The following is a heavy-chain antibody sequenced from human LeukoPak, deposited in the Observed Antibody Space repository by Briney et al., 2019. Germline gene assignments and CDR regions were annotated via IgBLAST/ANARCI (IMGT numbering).Heavy chain of an antibody. CDR2: INAGNGNI. V-gene: IGHV1-3*01. D-gene: IGHD2-2*01. Sequence: GASVKVSCKASGHTSTTYAIHWVRQAPGQGLEWMGWINAGNGNIKYSQKLQGRVTITGDTSASTAYMELSSLRSEDTAMYYCARGYCSSTSCYMDVWGQGTTVT. CDR3: ARGYCSSTSCYMDV. CDR1: GHTSTTYA. J-gene: IGHJ6*02.